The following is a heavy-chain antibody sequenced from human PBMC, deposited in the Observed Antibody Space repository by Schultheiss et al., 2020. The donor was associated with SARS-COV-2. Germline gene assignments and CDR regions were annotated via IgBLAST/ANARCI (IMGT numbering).Heavy chain of an antibody. Sequence: GESLKISCAASGFTFSSYAMSWVRQAPGKGLEWVSAISGSGGSTYYADSVKGRFTISRDNSKNTLYLQMNSLRAEDTAVYYCANPGGYGFYYYYGMDVWGQGTTVTVSS. CDR3: ANPGGYGFYYYYGMDV. CDR2: ISGSGGST. CDR1: GFTFSSYA. D-gene: IGHD5-12*01. V-gene: IGHV3-23*01. J-gene: IGHJ6*02.